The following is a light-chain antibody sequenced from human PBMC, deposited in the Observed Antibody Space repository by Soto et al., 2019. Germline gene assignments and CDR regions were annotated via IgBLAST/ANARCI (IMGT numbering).Light chain of an antibody. Sequence: QSALTQPRSVSGSPGQSVTISCTGTTGDVGAYNFVSWYQLYPGKAPKLMIYDADKRPSGVPDRFSGSKSGTSASLVISGLRSEDEAEYYCAAWDDSLGGFYVFGTGTKLTVL. J-gene: IGLJ1*01. CDR3: AAWDDSLGGFYV. CDR2: DAD. V-gene: IGLV2-11*01. CDR1: TGDVGAYNF.